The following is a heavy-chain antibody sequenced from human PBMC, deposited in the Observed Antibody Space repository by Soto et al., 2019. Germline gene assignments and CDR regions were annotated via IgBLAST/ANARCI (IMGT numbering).Heavy chain of an antibody. V-gene: IGHV1-18*04. CDR1: GYTFTSYG. J-gene: IGHJ6*02. CDR3: ASDGGYSYGSYYYYYYGMDV. CDR2: ISAYNGNT. D-gene: IGHD5-18*01. Sequence: ASVKVSCKASGYTFTSYGISWVRQAPGQGLEWMGWISAYNGNTNYAQKLQGRVTMTTDTSTSTAYMELRSLRSDDTAVYYCASDGGYSYGSYYYYYYGMDVWGQGTTVTVSS.